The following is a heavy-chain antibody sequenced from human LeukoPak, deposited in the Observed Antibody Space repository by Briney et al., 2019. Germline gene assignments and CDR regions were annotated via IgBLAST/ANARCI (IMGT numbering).Heavy chain of an antibody. Sequence: PGGSLRLSCAASGFAFSSYAISWVRQAPGKGLEWVSSISGSGGSTYYADSVKGRFTISRDNFKNTLYLQMNSLRVEDTAVYYCAKERQTGDYFTSDFWGQGTLVTVSS. CDR2: ISGSGGST. CDR3: AKERQTGDYFTSDF. CDR1: GFAFSSYA. D-gene: IGHD4-17*01. V-gene: IGHV3-23*01. J-gene: IGHJ4*02.